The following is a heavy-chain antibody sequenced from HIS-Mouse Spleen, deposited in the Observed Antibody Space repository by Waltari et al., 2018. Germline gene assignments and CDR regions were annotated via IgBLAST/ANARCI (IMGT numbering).Heavy chain of an antibody. Sequence: QLQLQESGPGLVKPSETLSLTCPVSGGSIRSSSYHWGWIRQPPGKGLEWIGSIYYSGSTYYNPSLKSRVTISVDTSKNQFSLKLSSVTAADTAVYYCAREIPYSSSWYDWYFDLWGRGTLVTVSS. CDR3: AREIPYSSSWYDWYFDL. CDR2: IYYSGST. J-gene: IGHJ2*01. D-gene: IGHD6-13*01. CDR1: GGSIRSSSYH. V-gene: IGHV4-39*07.